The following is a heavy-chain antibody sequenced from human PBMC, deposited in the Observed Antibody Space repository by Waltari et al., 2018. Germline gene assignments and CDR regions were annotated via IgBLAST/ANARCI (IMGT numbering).Heavy chain of an antibody. D-gene: IGHD5-18*01. Sequence: QVQLVQSGAEVKKPGASVKVSCKASGYTFTGYYMHWVRPAPGQGLEWMGWINPNSGGTNYAQKFQGRVTMTRDTSISTAYMELSRLRSDDTAVYYCARGSWWIQLSEYYFDYWGQGTLVTVSS. V-gene: IGHV1-2*02. J-gene: IGHJ4*02. CDR3: ARGSWWIQLSEYYFDY. CDR1: GYTFTGYY. CDR2: INPNSGGT.